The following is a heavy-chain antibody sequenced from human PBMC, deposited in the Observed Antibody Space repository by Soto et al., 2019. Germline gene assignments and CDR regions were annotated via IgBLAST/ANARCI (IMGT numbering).Heavy chain of an antibody. CDR2: FIPIVGTA. CDR3: ATQPDSSGFGY. D-gene: IGHD3-22*01. Sequence: SVKVSCKASGRTFSSYAISWVRQAPGQGLEWMGGFIPIVGTANYAQKLQGRVTITADESTSTAYMELSGLRSEDTAVYYCATQPDSSGFGYWGQGTLVTVSS. V-gene: IGHV1-69*13. CDR1: GRTFSSYA. J-gene: IGHJ4*02.